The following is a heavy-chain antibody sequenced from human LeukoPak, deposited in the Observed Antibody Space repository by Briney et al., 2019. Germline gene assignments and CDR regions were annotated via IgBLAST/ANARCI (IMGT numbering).Heavy chain of an antibody. D-gene: IGHD2-2*01. CDR3: AKEACSSASCSVNWFDP. CDR2: ISDSGGNT. V-gene: IGHV3-23*01. Sequence: PGGSLRLSCAASGFSFRSYAMSWVRQAPGKGLEWVSDISDSGGNTYYADSVKGRFTISRDNSKNTLYLQMNSLTAEDTAVYYCAKEACSSASCSVNWFDPWGQGTLVTVSS. CDR1: GFSFRSYA. J-gene: IGHJ5*02.